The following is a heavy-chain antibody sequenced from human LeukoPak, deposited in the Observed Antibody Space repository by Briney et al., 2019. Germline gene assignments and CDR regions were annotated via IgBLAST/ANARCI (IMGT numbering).Heavy chain of an antibody. CDR2: INHSGNT. D-gene: IGHD4-17*01. J-gene: IGHJ4*02. V-gene: IGHV4-34*01. CDR1: GGSFSGYY. CDR3: ARATVTTRDFDY. Sequence: PSETLSLTCAVYGGSFSGYYWSWIRQPPGKGLEWIGEINHSGNTNYNPSLKSRVTISVDTSKNQFSLKLSSVTAADTAVYYCARATVTTRDFDYWGQGTLVTVSS.